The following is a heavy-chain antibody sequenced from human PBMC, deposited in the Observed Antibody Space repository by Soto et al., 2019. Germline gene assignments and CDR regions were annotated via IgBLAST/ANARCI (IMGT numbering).Heavy chain of an antibody. V-gene: IGHV3-23*01. CDR3: AKPENPRAVTGPFDY. Sequence: EVQLLESGGGLVQPGGSLRLSCAASGFIFSNYAMNWVRQAPGKGLEWVSSISASGDTTSYADSVKGRFTISRDNSNNTLYLQMNSLRPEDTAVYYCAKPENPRAVTGPFDYWGQGTLVIVSS. D-gene: IGHD6-19*01. CDR2: ISASGDTT. CDR1: GFIFSNYA. J-gene: IGHJ4*02.